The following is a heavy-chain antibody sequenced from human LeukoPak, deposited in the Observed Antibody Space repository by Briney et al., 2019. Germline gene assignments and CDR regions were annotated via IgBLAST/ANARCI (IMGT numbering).Heavy chain of an antibody. J-gene: IGHJ6*03. V-gene: IGHV1-46*01. CDR1: GYTFTSYY. CDR2: INPSGGST. CDR3: AGMVAPYYMDV. D-gene: IGHD2-15*01. Sequence: ASVKVSCKASGYTFTSYYMHWVRQAPGQGLEWMEIINPSGGSTSYAQKFQGRVTMTRDMSTSTVYMELSSLRSEDTAVYYCAGMVAPYYMDVWGKGTTVTVSS.